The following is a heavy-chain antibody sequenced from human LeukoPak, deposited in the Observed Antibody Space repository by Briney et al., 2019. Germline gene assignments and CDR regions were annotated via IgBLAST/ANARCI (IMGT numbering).Heavy chain of an antibody. V-gene: IGHV3-9*01. CDR2: ISWNSGTI. CDR3: AKDNRRHYTSGPNPDSLH. CDR1: GFIFNNCA. J-gene: IGHJ4*02. D-gene: IGHD6-19*01. Sequence: GGSLRLSYAGSGFIFNNCAMHWVRQPRGKGLEWVSGISWNSGTIDYADSVRGRFTISRDNAKNSLYLQMDSLRVEDTAFYYCAKDNRRHYTSGPNPDSLHWGQGALVTVSS.